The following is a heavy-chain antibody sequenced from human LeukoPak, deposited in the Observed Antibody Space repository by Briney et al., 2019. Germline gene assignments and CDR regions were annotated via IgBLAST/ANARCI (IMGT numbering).Heavy chain of an antibody. Sequence: GGSLRLSCAASGFTFSSYSMNWVRQAPGKGLEWVSSISSSSSYIYYADSVKGRFTISRDNSKNTLYLQMNSLRAEDTAVYYCAKDLSSPTVQKNYWGQGTLVTVSS. CDR2: ISSSSSYI. J-gene: IGHJ4*02. V-gene: IGHV3-21*04. CDR1: GFTFSSYS. CDR3: AKDLSSPTVQKNY. D-gene: IGHD4-17*01.